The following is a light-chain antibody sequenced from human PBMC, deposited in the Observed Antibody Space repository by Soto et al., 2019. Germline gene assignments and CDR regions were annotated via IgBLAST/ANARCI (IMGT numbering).Light chain of an antibody. CDR1: QSITIY. CDR3: QQTYTAPRT. Sequence: DIQMTQSPSSLSASVRDRVTITCRASQSITIYLNWYQQQPGKAPRLLIYAASTLQTGIPSRFSGSGSMTNFTLTISDLQTEDFATYYCQQTYTAPRTFGQGTNV. CDR2: AAS. V-gene: IGKV1-39*01. J-gene: IGKJ1*01.